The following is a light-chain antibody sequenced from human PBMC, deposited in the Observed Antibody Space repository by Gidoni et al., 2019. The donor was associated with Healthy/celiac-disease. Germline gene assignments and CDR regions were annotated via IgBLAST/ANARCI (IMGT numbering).Light chain of an antibody. Sequence: DIQMTQSPSTLSASVGDRVTITCRASQSISSWLAWYQQKPGKAPKLLIYKASSLESGVPSRFSGRGSGTDFTLTISSLQPDDFATYYCQHYNSYPAFGQXTKVEIK. CDR1: QSISSW. V-gene: IGKV1-5*03. CDR2: KAS. CDR3: QHYNSYPA. J-gene: IGKJ1*01.